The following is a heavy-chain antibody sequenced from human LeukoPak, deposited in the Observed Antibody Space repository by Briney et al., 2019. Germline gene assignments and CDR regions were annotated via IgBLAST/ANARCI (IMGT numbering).Heavy chain of an antibody. D-gene: IGHD3-10*01. CDR3: ARLDYYGSGSYFDY. J-gene: IGHJ4*02. Sequence: ASVKVSCKASGGTFSSYAISWVRQAPGQGLEWMGWINPNSGGTNYAQKFQGRVTMTRDTSISTAYMELSRLRSDDTAVYYCARLDYYGSGSYFDYWGQGTLVTVSS. CDR2: INPNSGGT. CDR1: GGTFSSYA. V-gene: IGHV1-2*02.